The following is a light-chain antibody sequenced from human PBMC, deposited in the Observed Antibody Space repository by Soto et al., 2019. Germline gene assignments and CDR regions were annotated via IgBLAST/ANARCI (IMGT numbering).Light chain of an antibody. J-gene: IGLJ2*01. Sequence: QSVLTQPPSASGTPGQRVTISCSGSSSNIGSNTVNWYQQLPGTSPKLLIYSDNERPSGVPDRFSGSQSGTSASLAISGLQSEDETDYYCAAWDDSLHGMVFGGGTKLTVL. CDR1: SSNIGSNT. CDR3: AAWDDSLHGMV. V-gene: IGLV1-44*01. CDR2: SDN.